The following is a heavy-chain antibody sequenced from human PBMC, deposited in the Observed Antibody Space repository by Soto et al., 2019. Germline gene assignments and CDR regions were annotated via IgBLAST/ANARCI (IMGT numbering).Heavy chain of an antibody. V-gene: IGHV3-23*01. Sequence: EVQLLESGGGLVQPGGSLRLSCAASGFTFSSYAMKWVRQVLRKGLEWVSLIGESGTPTYYANSVKGRFTISRDNSENTLCLEMYSLRAEDTAVYYCARYIPGVRYYGKYVWGQGTTVTLSS. D-gene: IGHD2-2*01. CDR3: ARYIPGVRYYGKYV. CDR2: IGESGTPT. J-gene: IGHJ6*02. CDR1: GFTFSSYA.